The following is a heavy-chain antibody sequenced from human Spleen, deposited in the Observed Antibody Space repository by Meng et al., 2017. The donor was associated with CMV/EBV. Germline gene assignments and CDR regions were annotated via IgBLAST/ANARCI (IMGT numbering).Heavy chain of an antibody. D-gene: IGHD1-20*01. Sequence: ASVKVSCKSSGYTFTGYYLHWVRQAPGQGLEWMGWINPNSGDTNYAQKVQGRVTMTTDTSTSTAYMELRSLRSDDTAVYYCARVTVLYGMDVWGQGTTVTVSS. CDR2: INPNSGDT. CDR1: GYTFTGYY. CDR3: ARVTVLYGMDV. J-gene: IGHJ6*02. V-gene: IGHV1-2*02.